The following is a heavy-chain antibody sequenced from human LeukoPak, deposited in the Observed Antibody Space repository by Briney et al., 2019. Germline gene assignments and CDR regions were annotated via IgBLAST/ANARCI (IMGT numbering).Heavy chain of an antibody. CDR2: INHSGST. D-gene: IGHD4-11*01. J-gene: IGHJ5*02. V-gene: IGHV4-34*01. CDR3: ARGPYSNDPGNWFDP. Sequence: SETLSLTCAVYGGSFSGYSRIWIRQPPGKGLECIGEINHSGSTNYNPSLKSRVTISVDTSKNQFSLKLSSVPVADTAVYYCARGPYSNDPGNWFDPWGQGTLVTVSS. CDR1: GGSFSGYS.